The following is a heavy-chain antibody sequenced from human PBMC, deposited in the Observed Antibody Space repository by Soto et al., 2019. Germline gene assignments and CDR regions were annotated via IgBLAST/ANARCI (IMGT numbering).Heavy chain of an antibody. CDR1: VYTFTSYD. V-gene: IGHV1-8*01. CDR3: TGGPPNWGFDS. Sequence: XVKVSCKASVYTFTSYDINCVRQTAGQGLEWMGGMSPKTANTGYAQKFQGRVTMTRSTSISTAYMELRSLTSEDTAVYYCTGGPPNWGFDSWGQGTPVKVSS. J-gene: IGHJ5*01. D-gene: IGHD7-27*01. CDR2: MSPKTANT.